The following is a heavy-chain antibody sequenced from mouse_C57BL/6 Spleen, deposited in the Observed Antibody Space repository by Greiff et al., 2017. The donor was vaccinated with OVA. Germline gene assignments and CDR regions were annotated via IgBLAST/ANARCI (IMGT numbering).Heavy chain of an antibody. CDR1: GYTFTSYW. CDR2: IYPGSGST. Sequence: VQLQQPGAELVKPGASVKMSCKASGYTFTSYWITWVKQRPGQGLEWIGDIYPGSGSTNYNEKFKSKATLTVDTSSSTACMQLSSLTSEDSAVYYCARGGYYGSSCWYFDVWGTGTTVTVSS. J-gene: IGHJ1*03. CDR3: ARGGYYGSSCWYFDV. V-gene: IGHV1-55*01. D-gene: IGHD1-1*01.